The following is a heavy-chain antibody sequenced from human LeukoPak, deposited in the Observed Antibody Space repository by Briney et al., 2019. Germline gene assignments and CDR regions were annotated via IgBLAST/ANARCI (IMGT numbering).Heavy chain of an antibody. CDR3: AKDASDTGYYFDY. CDR1: GFTFSSYA. V-gene: IGHV3-23*01. CDR2: IIGSGVTT. J-gene: IGHJ4*02. Sequence: GWSLRLSCAGSGFTFSSYAMSWARQAPGKGLEWVSTIIGSGVTTYYADSVKGRFTISRDNSKNTLYLQVNSLRAEDTAVYYCAKDASDTGYYFDYWGQGTLVTVSS. D-gene: IGHD1-14*01.